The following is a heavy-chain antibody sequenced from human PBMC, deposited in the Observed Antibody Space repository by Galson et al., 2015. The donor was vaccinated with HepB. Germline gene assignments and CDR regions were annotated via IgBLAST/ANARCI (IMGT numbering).Heavy chain of an antibody. Sequence: SVKVSCKASGYTFTSYAMHWVRQAPGQRLEWMGWINAGNGNTKYSQKLQGRVTITRDTSASTAYMELSSLRSEDTAVYYCARGGQNYYDSSGYFWAYWGQGTLVTVSS. J-gene: IGHJ4*02. CDR3: ARGGQNYYDSSGYFWAY. V-gene: IGHV1-3*01. CDR2: INAGNGNT. D-gene: IGHD3-22*01. CDR1: GYTFTSYA.